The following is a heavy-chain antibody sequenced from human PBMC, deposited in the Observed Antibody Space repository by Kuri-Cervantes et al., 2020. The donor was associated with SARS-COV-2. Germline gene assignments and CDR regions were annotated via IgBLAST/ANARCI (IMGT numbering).Heavy chain of an antibody. V-gene: IGHV3-21*01. CDR2: ISSSSSYI. J-gene: IGHJ6*02. D-gene: IGHD6-6*01. CDR1: GFTFSSHS. Sequence: GGSLRLSCAASGFTFSSHSMNWVRQAPGKGLEWVSSISSSSSYIYYADSVKGRFTISRDNAKNSLYLQMNSLRAEDTAVYYCARGGLGGQLVDGMDVWGQGTTVTVSS. CDR3: ARGGLGGQLVDGMDV.